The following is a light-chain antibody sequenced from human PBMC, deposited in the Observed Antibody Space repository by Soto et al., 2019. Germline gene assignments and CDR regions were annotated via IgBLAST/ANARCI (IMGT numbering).Light chain of an antibody. Sequence: QAVVTQPPSVSGAPGQRVTISCTGSSSNIGAGYDVHWYQQHPGTAPKLLIYGNSNRPSGVPDRFSGSKSGTSASLAITGLQAEDEADYYCQSYDSSHVVFGGGTKLTVL. V-gene: IGLV1-40*01. J-gene: IGLJ2*01. CDR2: GNS. CDR3: QSYDSSHVV. CDR1: SSNIGAGYD.